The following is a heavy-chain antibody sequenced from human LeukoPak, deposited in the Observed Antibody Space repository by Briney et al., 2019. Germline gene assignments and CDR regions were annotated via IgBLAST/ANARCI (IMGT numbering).Heavy chain of an antibody. J-gene: IGHJ2*01. Sequence: GGSLRLSCAASGFTFDDYGMSLVRQAPGKGLEWVSGINWNGGITAYADSVKGRFTISRDNAKNSLYLQVNSLRAEDTVVYYCAKQNGPWYFDLWGRGTLVTVSS. CDR3: AKQNGPWYFDL. CDR1: GFTFDDYG. V-gene: IGHV3-20*04. D-gene: IGHD2-8*01. CDR2: INWNGGIT.